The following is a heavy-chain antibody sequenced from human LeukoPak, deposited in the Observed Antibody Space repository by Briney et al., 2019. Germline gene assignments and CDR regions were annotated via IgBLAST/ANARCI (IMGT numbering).Heavy chain of an antibody. CDR1: GGSINDYY. CDR3: AGVFSGRRPFEL. D-gene: IGHD3-10*01. Sequence: PSETLSLTCTVPGGSINDYYWNWLRQPPGKGLEWIGFIYYRGTTNNNPSLKSRVTTSIDTSKKQFSLNLSSVTAADTAIYYCAGVFSGRRPFELWGQGILVTVSS. J-gene: IGHJ4*02. CDR2: IYYRGTT. V-gene: IGHV4-59*03.